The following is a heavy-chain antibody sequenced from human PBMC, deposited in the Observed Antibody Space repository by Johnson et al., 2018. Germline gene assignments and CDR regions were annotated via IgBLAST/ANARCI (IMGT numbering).Heavy chain of an antibody. J-gene: IGHJ3*01. Sequence: VQLVESGGGVVQPGRSLRLSCATSGFTFSSYGMPWVRRAPGKGLEWVAVIWNDGSKQYYADSVKGRFIISTDDSKSTLYLHMNRLRAEDTALSYRARSTDGSGNFDALDVWGQGKKVIVSS. CDR3: ARSTDGSGNFDALDV. CDR1: GFTFSSYG. V-gene: IGHV3-33*01. CDR2: IWNDGSKQ. D-gene: IGHD3-10*01.